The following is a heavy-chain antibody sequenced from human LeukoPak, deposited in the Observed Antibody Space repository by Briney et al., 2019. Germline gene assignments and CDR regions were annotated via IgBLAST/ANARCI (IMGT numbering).Heavy chain of an antibody. D-gene: IGHD3-22*01. J-gene: IGHJ4*02. CDR3: ATDRGYLQFDY. CDR1: GFTFSTFW. V-gene: IGHV3-7*01. CDR2: INQDGSVK. Sequence: GGSLRLSCAASGFTFSTFWMTWVRQAPGKGLEWVANINQDGSVKHFVDSVKGRFTISRDNAKNLLYLQVNSLRAEDTAVYYCATDRGYLQFDYWGQGTLVTVSS.